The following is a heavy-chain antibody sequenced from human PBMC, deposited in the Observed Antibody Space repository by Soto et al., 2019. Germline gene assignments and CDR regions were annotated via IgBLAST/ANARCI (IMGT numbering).Heavy chain of an antibody. CDR2: ISSSGSTI. J-gene: IGHJ3*02. CDR3: AGTPGGTNDAFDI. Sequence: GGSLRLSCAASGFTVSSNYMSWVRQAPGKGLEWVSYISSSGSTIYYADSVKGRFTISRDNAKNSLYLQMNSLRAEDTAVYYCAGTPGGTNDAFDIGGQGTMVTISS. CDR1: GFTVSSNY. D-gene: IGHD6-13*01. V-gene: IGHV3-11*01.